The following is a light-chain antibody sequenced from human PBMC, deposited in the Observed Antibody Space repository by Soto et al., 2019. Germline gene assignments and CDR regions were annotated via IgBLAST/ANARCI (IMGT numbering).Light chain of an antibody. CDR2: AAS. J-gene: IGKJ1*01. CDR3: QQLSVYPRT. V-gene: IGKV1-9*01. CDR1: QDMNNY. Sequence: IQLTQSPSFLSASVGDRVTITCRASQDMNNYLAWYQQKPGKAPKLLIYAASTLQTAVPSRFGGGGSGTEFTLTISSLQPEDFATYYCQQLSVYPRTFGQGTKV.